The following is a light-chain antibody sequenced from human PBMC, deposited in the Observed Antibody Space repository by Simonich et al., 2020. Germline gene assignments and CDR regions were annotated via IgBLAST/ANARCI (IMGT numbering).Light chain of an antibody. CDR3: CSYAGSYTLV. CDR2: DVS. J-gene: IGLJ2*01. V-gene: IGLV2-11*01. CDR1: SSDVGGYNY. Sequence: QSALTQPRSVSGSPGQSVTISCTGTSSDVGGYNYVSWYQQHPGKAPKLMIYDVSKRPSWVTDRFSGSKSGNTASLTISGLQAEDEADYYCCSYAGSYTLVFGGGTKLTVL.